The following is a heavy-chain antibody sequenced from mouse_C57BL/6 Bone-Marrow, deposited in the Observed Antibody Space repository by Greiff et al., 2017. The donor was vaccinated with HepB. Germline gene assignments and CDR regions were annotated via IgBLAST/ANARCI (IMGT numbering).Heavy chain of an antibody. CDR1: GYTFTNYW. CDR2: IYPGGGYT. J-gene: IGHJ3*01. D-gene: IGHD2-3*01. V-gene: IGHV1-63*01. CDR3: ARWNYDGYYVGFAY. Sequence: QVQLQQSGAELVRPGTSVKMSCKASGYTFTNYWIGWAKQRPGHGLEWIGDIYPGGGYTNYNEKFKGKATLTADKSSSTAYMQFSSLTSEDSAIYYCARWNYDGYYVGFAYGGQGTLVTVSA.